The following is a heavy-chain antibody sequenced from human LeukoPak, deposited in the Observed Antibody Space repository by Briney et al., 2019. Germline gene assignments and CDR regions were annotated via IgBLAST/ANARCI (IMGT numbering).Heavy chain of an antibody. CDR3: ATPPTGTTTTGEFYFDS. J-gene: IGHJ4*02. CDR2: IIPLFGSA. V-gene: IGHV1-69*13. Sequence: SVKVSCKASGGTFSGYTIAWVRQAPGQGLEWLGGIIPLFGSANYAQKFQGRVTITADESTSTAYMELSSLRSEDTAVYYCATPPTGTTTTGEFYFDSWGQGTLVTVSA. CDR1: GGTFSGYT. D-gene: IGHD1-1*01.